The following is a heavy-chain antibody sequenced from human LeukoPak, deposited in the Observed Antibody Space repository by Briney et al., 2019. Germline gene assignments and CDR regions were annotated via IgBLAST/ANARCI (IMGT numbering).Heavy chain of an antibody. J-gene: IGHJ4*02. Sequence: QPGGSLRLSCVASGCAFTNYWMTWVRQAPGKRLQWVANIRQDGNERYFVDSVKGRFTISRDNAKNSLYLQMNSLRAEDTAVYYCARLVAGAGITYWGQGTLVTVSS. D-gene: IGHD6-19*01. CDR2: IRQDGNER. CDR3: ARLVAGAGITY. V-gene: IGHV3-7*05. CDR1: GCAFTNYW.